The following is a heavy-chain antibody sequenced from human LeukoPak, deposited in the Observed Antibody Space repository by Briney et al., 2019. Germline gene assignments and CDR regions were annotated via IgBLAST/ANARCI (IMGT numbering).Heavy chain of an antibody. CDR2: IYSGGST. Sequence: PGGSLRLSCASSGFTVSSSYMTWVRQAPGKGLEWVSIIYSGGSTYYPDSVKGRFTISRDNSKNTLYLQMNSLRAEDTAVYYCARASRSPGYSSGYYPYYFDYWGQGTLVTVSS. J-gene: IGHJ4*02. V-gene: IGHV3-66*01. CDR1: GFTVSSSY. CDR3: ARASRSPGYSSGYYPYYFDY. D-gene: IGHD6-19*01.